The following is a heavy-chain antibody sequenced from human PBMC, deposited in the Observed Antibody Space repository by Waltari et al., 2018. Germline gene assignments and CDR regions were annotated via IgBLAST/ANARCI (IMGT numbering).Heavy chain of an antibody. CDR2: ISYDGSNK. V-gene: IGHV3-30*01. J-gene: IGHJ4*02. CDR3: ARAGITIVRGVLFSQFDY. CDR1: GFTVTHYA. D-gene: IGHD3-10*01. Sequence: QVQLVESGGGVVQPGRSLRLSCAASGFTVTHYAMQWVRQAPGKGLEWVAVISYDGSNKYYADSVKGRFTISRDNSKSTLYLQMKSLRTEDTAVYYCARAGITIVRGVLFSQFDYWGQGTLVTVSS.